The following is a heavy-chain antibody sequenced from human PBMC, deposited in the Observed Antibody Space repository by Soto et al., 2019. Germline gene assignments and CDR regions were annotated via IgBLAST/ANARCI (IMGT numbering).Heavy chain of an antibody. CDR2: ISSSSSTI. J-gene: IGHJ6*02. CDR3: AREVGYGSGSYYGYYYYGMDV. CDR1: GFTFSSYS. Sequence: GGSLRLSCAASGFTFSSYSMNWVRQAPGKGLEWVSYISSSSSTIYYADSVKGRFTISRDNAKNSLYLQMNSLRDEDTAVYYCAREVGYGSGSYYGYYYYGMDVWGQGTTVTVSS. D-gene: IGHD3-10*01. V-gene: IGHV3-48*02.